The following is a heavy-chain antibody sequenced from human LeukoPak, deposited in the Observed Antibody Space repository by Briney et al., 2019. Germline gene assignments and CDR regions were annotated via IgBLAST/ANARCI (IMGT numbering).Heavy chain of an antibody. CDR2: ISWNSGSI. J-gene: IGHJ6*02. D-gene: IGHD6-6*01. V-gene: IGHV3-9*01. Sequence: GRSLRLSCAASGFTFDDYTMHWVRQAPGKGLEWVSGISWNSGSIGYADSVKGRFTISRDNAKNSLYLQMNSLRAEDTALYYCAKDRRIAGPDRSLSYYYYGMDVWGQGTTVTVSS. CDR1: GFTFDDYT. CDR3: AKDRRIAGPDRSLSYYYYGMDV.